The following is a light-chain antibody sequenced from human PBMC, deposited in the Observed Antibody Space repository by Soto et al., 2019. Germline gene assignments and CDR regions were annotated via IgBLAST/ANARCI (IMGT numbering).Light chain of an antibody. J-gene: IGLJ3*02. CDR3: CSYAGSSTWV. Sequence: QSALTQPASVSGSPGQSITISSTGTSSDVGSYNLVSWYQQHPGKAPKLMIYEDIKRPSGVSNRFSGSKSGNTASLTISGLQAEDEGDYYCCSYAGSSTWVFGGGTKLTVL. CDR2: EDI. CDR1: SSDVGSYNL. V-gene: IGLV2-23*01.